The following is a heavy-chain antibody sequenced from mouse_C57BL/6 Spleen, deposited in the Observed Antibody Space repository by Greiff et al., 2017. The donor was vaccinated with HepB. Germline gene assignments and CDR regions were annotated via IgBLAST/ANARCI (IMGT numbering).Heavy chain of an antibody. Sequence: QVQLQQSGAELVKPGASVKISCKASGYAFSSYWMNWVKQRPGKGLEWIGQIYPGDGDTNYNGKFKGKATLTADKSSSTAYMQLSSLTSEDSAVYFCARGVLDSSGFDYWGQGTTLTVSS. CDR3: ARGVLDSSGFDY. J-gene: IGHJ2*01. CDR1: GYAFSSYW. V-gene: IGHV1-80*01. D-gene: IGHD3-2*02. CDR2: IYPGDGDT.